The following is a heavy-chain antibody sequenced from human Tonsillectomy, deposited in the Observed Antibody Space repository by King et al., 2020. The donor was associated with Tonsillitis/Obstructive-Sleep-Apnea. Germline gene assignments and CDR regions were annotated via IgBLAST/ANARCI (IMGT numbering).Heavy chain of an antibody. J-gene: IGHJ3*02. Sequence: VQLQQWGAGLLKPSETLSLTCAVYGGSFSAYDWSWIRQPPGKGLEWVGEINHSGSTNYSPSLKSRVTISVETSKNQFSLKLSSVTAADTAVYYCARPREAGRDDAFDIWGQGTMVTVSS. V-gene: IGHV4-34*01. CDR1: GGSFSAYD. D-gene: IGHD6-19*01. CDR3: ARPREAGRDDAFDI. CDR2: INHSGST.